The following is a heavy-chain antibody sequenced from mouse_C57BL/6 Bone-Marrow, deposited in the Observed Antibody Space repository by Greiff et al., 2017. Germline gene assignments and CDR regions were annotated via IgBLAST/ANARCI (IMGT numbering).Heavy chain of an antibody. V-gene: IGHV1-61*01. J-gene: IGHJ1*03. CDR1: GYTFTSYW. Sequence: QVQLQQPGAELVRPGSSVKLSCKASGYTFTSYWMDWVKQRPGQGLEWIGNIYPSDSETHYNQKFKDKATLTVDKSSSTAYMQLSSLTSEDSAVXYCAVCSIWYFDVWGTGTTVTVSS. CDR2: IYPSDSET. D-gene: IGHD2-10*02. CDR3: AVCSIWYFDV.